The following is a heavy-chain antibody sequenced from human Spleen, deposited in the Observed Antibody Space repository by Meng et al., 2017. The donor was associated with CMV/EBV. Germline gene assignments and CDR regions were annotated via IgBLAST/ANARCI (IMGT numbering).Heavy chain of an antibody. Sequence: GESLKISCAASGFTLSSYWMSWVRQTPGKGLEWVSSISSSSSYIYYTDSVKGRFTISRDNAKNSLYLQMDSLRAEDTAVYYCARVSRGPGLVCDYWGQGTLVTVSS. CDR1: GFTLSSYW. D-gene: IGHD6-19*01. J-gene: IGHJ4*02. CDR3: ARVSRGPGLVCDY. CDR2: ISSSSSYI. V-gene: IGHV3-21*06.